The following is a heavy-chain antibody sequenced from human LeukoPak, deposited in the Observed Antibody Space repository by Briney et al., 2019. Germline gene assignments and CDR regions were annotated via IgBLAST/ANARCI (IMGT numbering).Heavy chain of an antibody. V-gene: IGHV3-30*01. CDR2: ISYDGSNK. Sequence: PGRSLRLSCAVSGFTFRSYAMHWVRQAPGKGLEWVAVISYDGSNKYYADSVKGRFTISRDNSKNTLYLQMNSLRAEDTAVYYCAREDRLLLTYFDYWGQGTLVTVSS. D-gene: IGHD3-22*01. CDR1: GFTFRSYA. CDR3: AREDRLLLTYFDY. J-gene: IGHJ4*02.